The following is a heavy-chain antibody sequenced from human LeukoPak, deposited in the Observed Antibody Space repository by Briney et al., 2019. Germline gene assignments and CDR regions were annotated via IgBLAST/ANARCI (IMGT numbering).Heavy chain of an antibody. CDR1: GYTFTGYY. Sequence: GASVKVSCKASGYTFTGYYMHWVRQAPGQGLEWMGWINPNSGGTNYAQKFQGRVTMTRDTSISTAYMELSRLRSDDTAVYYCARDYSSGYYCFDYWGQGTLVTVSS. V-gene: IGHV1-2*02. CDR3: ARDYSSGYYCFDY. J-gene: IGHJ4*02. CDR2: INPNSGGT. D-gene: IGHD3-22*01.